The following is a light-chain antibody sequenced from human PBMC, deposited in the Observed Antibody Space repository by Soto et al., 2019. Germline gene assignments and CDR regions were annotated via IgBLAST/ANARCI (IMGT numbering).Light chain of an antibody. CDR1: SSNIGAGYD. J-gene: IGLJ1*01. V-gene: IGLV1-40*01. CDR2: ANN. Sequence: QSVLTQPPSVSGAPGQRVTISCTGSSSNIGAGYDVHWYQQLPGTAPKLLIYANNNRPSGVPDRFSGSKSGTSASLAITGLQDDDDAYYYCQYDDSRRTLSVFGTGTKVTVL. CDR3: QYDDSRRTLSV.